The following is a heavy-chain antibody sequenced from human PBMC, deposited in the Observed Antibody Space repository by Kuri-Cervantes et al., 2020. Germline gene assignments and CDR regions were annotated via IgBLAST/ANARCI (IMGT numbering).Heavy chain of an antibody. D-gene: IGHD1-1*01. V-gene: IGHV4-61*02. CDR1: GGSISSGSYY. CDR3: AREEVFWNAFDI. CDR2: IYTGGST. Sequence: SEALSLTCTVSGGSISSGSYYWSWIRQPAGKGLEWIGRIYTGGSTNHNPSLKSRVAISVDTSKNQFSLKLTSVTAADTAMYYCAREEVFWNAFDIWGQGTMVTVSS. J-gene: IGHJ3*02.